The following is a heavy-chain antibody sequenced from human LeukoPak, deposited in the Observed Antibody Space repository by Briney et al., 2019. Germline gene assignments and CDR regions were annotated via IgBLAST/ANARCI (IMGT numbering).Heavy chain of an antibody. CDR1: GGTFNSYA. J-gene: IGHJ3*02. D-gene: IGHD2/OR15-2a*01. Sequence: SVKVSCKASGGTFNSYAISWVRQAPGQGLEWMGGIIPIFGTANYAQKFQGRVTITADESTSTAYMELSSLRPEDTAVYFCARNFYGDGFDIWGQGTKVTVS. CDR2: IIPIFGTA. CDR3: ARNFYGDGFDI. V-gene: IGHV1-69*13.